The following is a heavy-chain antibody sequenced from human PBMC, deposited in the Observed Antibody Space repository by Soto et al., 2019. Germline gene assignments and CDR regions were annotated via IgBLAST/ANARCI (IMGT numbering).Heavy chain of an antibody. Sequence: SVTVSLTCTVSGGSISIRDDCWCWIRQPPGKGLEWIGNICSGGSTHYNPSLNSRVTVSVDTSKNQISLKLSSVTAADTAEYYFAWVVYYDSSGYWPGPFDYWGQGTLVTVSS. CDR1: GGSISIRDDC. CDR3: AWVVYYDSSGYWPGPFDY. D-gene: IGHD3-22*01. V-gene: IGHV4-39*07. CDR2: ICSGGST. J-gene: IGHJ4*02.